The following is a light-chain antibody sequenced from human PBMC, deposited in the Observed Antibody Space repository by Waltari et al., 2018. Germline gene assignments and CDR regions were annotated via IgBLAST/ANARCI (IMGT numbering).Light chain of an antibody. CDR1: SSNIGSNT. Sequence: QSVLTQPPSASGTPGQRVTISCSGRSSNIGSNTVNWYQQLPGTARKLLIYSNNQRPAGVPDRFSGSKSGTSASLAIRGLQSEDEADYYCAAWDDSLNGRVFGGGTKLTVL. CDR3: AAWDDSLNGRV. J-gene: IGLJ3*02. V-gene: IGLV1-44*01. CDR2: SNN.